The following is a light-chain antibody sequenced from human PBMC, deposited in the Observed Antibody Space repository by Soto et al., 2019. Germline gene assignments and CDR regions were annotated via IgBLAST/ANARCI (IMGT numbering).Light chain of an antibody. J-gene: IGKJ1*01. CDR2: GAS. Sequence: EIVLTQSPGTLSLSPGERATLSCKASQSVVSDYLAWYQQKPGQAPRLLMYGASTRATGIPDRFSGSGSGTDFTLTISRLEPEGFAVYYCHQYGDSPTFGQGTKVEI. CDR1: QSVVSDY. V-gene: IGKV3-20*01. CDR3: HQYGDSPT.